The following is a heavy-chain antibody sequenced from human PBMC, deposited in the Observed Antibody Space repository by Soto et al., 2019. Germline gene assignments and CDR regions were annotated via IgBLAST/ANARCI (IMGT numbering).Heavy chain of an antibody. CDR1: GGTFSSYA. CDR2: IIPIFGTA. D-gene: IGHD5-12*01. J-gene: IGHJ4*02. V-gene: IGHV1-69*06. CDR3: AREMATIKRKNHFDY. Sequence: QVQLVQSGAEVKKPGSSVKVSCKASGGTFSSYAIGWVRQAPGQGLEWMGGIIPIFGTANYAQKFQGRVTITADKSTSTAYMELSSLRSEDTAVYYCAREMATIKRKNHFDYWGQGTLVTVSS.